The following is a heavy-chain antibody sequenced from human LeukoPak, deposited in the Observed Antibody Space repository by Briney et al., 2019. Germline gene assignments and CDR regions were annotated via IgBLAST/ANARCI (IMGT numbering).Heavy chain of an antibody. CDR1: GFTFSNAW. CDR3: ADQRDDAFDI. J-gene: IGHJ3*02. Sequence: PGGSLRLSCAASGFTFSNAWMSGVRQAPGKGVEWVGLIRSKTDGGTTDYAVPVRGRFPISRDDSRNTLYLQMNSLKTEDTAVYYGADQRDDAFDIWGQGAMVSVSS. D-gene: IGHD2-2*01. CDR2: IRSKTDGGTT. V-gene: IGHV3-15*01.